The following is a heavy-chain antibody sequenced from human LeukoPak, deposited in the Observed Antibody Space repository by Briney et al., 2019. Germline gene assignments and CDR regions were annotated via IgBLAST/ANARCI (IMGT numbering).Heavy chain of an antibody. J-gene: IGHJ6*02. CDR2: ISYDGSNK. CDR3: AREGYSYSMDV. CDR1: GFIFSSYT. V-gene: IGHV3-30-3*01. D-gene: IGHD5-18*01. Sequence: GGSLRLSCAASGFIFSSYTVHWVRQAPGKGLEWVALISYDGSNKYSADSVKGRFTISRDNSKNTLYLQMNSLRAEDTAVYYCAREGYSYSMDVWGQGTTVTVSS.